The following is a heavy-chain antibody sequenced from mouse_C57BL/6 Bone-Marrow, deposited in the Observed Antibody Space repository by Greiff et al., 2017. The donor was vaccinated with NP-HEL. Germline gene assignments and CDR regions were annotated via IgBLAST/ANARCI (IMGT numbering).Heavy chain of an antibody. CDR3: ARDLTPFGD. V-gene: IGHV5-4*01. Sequence: DVKLVESGGGLVKPGGSLKLSCAASGFTFSSYAMSWVRQTPEKRLEWVATISDGGSYTYYPDNVKGRFTISRDNAKNNLYLQMSHLKSEDTAMYDCARDLTPFGDWGQGTTLTVSS. J-gene: IGHJ2*01. CDR1: GFTFSSYA. CDR2: ISDGGSYT.